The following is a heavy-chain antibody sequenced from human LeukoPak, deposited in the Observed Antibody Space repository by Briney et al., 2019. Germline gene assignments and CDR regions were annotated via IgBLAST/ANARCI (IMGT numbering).Heavy chain of an antibody. V-gene: IGHV3-7*03. D-gene: IGHD3-22*01. CDR1: GFTFSEHG. CDR3: ARGNYYDSSAYYSY. Sequence: GGSLRLSCAVSGFTFSEHGMSWVRQAPGKGLEWVANIKEDGSEKSYVDSVKGRFTISRDNAKNSLYLQMNSLRAEDTAVYYCARGNYYDSSAYYSYWGQGTLVTVSS. J-gene: IGHJ4*02. CDR2: IKEDGSEK.